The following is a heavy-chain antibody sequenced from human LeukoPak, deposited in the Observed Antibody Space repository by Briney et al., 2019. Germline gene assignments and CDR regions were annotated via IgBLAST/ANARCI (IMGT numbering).Heavy chain of an antibody. CDR1: GYTFTGYY. Sequence: ASVKVSCKASGYTFTGYYMHWVRQGPGQGLEWMGWINPNSGGTNYAKKFQGRVTMTKDTSISTAYMERSGLRSVDTAVYYCARDPYGSGSYTNWGQGTLVTVSS. CDR2: INPNSGGT. CDR3: ARDPYGSGSYTN. V-gene: IGHV1-2*02. D-gene: IGHD3-10*01. J-gene: IGHJ4*02.